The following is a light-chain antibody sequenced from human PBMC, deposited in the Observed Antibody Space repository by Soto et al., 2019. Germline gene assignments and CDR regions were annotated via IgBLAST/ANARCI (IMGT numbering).Light chain of an antibody. V-gene: IGKV1-39*01. J-gene: IGKJ2*01. CDR2: AAS. Sequence: DIQMTQSPSSLSASVGDRVTITCRASQSISNYLNWYQQKPGKAPKLLIYAASSLQSGVSSRFSGSGSGTDFTLTFRSLQPEDFATYYCQQSYSTPTFGQGTKLEIK. CDR1: QSISNY. CDR3: QQSYSTPT.